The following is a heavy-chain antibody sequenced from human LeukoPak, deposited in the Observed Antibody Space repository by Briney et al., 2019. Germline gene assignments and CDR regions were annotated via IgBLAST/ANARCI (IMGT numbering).Heavy chain of an antibody. CDR1: GFTSSSYS. J-gene: IGHJ4*02. CDR3: ARGYCSGGSCSGRY. D-gene: IGHD2-15*01. CDR2: ISSSSSYI. V-gene: IGHV3-21*01. Sequence: GGSLRLSCAASGFTSSSYSMNWVRQAPGKGLEWVSSISSSSSYIYYADSVKGRFTISRDNAKNSLYLQMNSLRAEDTAVYYCARGYCSGGSCSGRYWGQGTLVTVSS.